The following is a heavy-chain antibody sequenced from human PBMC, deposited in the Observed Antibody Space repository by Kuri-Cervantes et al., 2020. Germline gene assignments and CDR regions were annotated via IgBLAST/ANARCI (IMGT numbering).Heavy chain of an antibody. CDR2: IIPIFGTA. CDR1: GGAFSSYA. V-gene: IGHV1-69*13. CDR3: ASSSGYSGYDSNLVIDY. J-gene: IGHJ4*02. D-gene: IGHD5-12*01. Sequence: SVKVSCKASGGAFSSYAISWVRQAPGQGLEWMGGIIPIFGTANYAQKFQGRVTITADESTSTAYMELSSLRSEDTAVYYCASSSGYSGYDSNLVIDYWGQGTLVTVSS.